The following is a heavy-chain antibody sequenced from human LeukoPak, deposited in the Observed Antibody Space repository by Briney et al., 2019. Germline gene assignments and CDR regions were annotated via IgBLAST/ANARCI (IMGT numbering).Heavy chain of an antibody. V-gene: IGHV3-23*01. D-gene: IGHD1-1*01. Sequence: GGSLRLSCVASGFSFSSSGMSWVRQPPGKGPEWVAAITGSGSGTYYADSVKGRFTISRDNTQNSLYLQMGSLRVEDTAVYYCARMGGSNWNREVNWFDPWGQGTLVTVSS. CDR3: ARMGGSNWNREVNWFDP. J-gene: IGHJ5*02. CDR2: ITGSGSGT. CDR1: GFSFSSSG.